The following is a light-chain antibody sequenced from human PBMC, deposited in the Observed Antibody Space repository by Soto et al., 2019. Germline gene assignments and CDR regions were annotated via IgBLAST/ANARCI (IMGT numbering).Light chain of an antibody. Sequence: DIRMSKSRYSLSGEVGDTLTITCRASQSISSHLNWYQQKPGKAPNLLMYTASNLQSGVPSRFSGSGSGTDFTLTISSLQPEDFATYYCQQSYSTPISFGQGTRLE. CDR3: QQSYSTPIS. V-gene: IGKV1-39*01. CDR2: TAS. J-gene: IGKJ5*01. CDR1: QSISSH.